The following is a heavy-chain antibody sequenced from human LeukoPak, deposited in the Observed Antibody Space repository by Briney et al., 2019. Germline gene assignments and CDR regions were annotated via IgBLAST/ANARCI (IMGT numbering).Heavy chain of an antibody. CDR2: IYYSGST. Sequence: SETLSLTCTVSGGSISSYYWSWIRQPPGKGLEWIGYIYYSGSTNYNPSLKSRVTISVDTSKNQFSLKLSSVTAADTAVYYCARVRRPRGSGTYYYDSSGYYWDYWGQGTLVTVSS. D-gene: IGHD3-22*01. J-gene: IGHJ4*02. CDR1: GGSISSYY. CDR3: ARVRRPRGSGTYYYDSSGYYWDY. V-gene: IGHV4-59*01.